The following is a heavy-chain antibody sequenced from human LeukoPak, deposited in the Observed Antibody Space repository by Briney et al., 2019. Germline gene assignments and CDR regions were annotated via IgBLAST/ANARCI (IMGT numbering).Heavy chain of an antibody. D-gene: IGHD3-22*01. CDR3: ARAKHYYDSSNYV. CDR2: INWNGGTT. Sequence: GGSLRLSCAASGFTFNDYGMSWVRQGQGKGLEWVSGINWNGGTTGYADSVRGRFTISRDNAKNSLYLQVNSLRAEDTALYYCARAKHYYDSSNYVWGQGTLVTVSS. V-gene: IGHV3-20*04. CDR1: GFTFNDYG. J-gene: IGHJ4*02.